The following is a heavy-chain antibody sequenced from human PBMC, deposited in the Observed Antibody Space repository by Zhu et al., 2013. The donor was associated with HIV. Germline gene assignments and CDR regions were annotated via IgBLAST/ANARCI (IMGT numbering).Heavy chain of an antibody. CDR2: LNPETGKK. V-gene: IGHV1-8*01. J-gene: IGHJ6*02. CDR1: GYTFTD. CDR3: ARGQGGGDVTWDGMDV. Sequence: QVQLVQSGAEVMQPGASVKVSCKASGYTFTDIVWVRQAPGQGLEWMGWLNPETGKKGFAEKFQDRMMTSRDVSRAMVILTLSHVSLDDTAVYFCARGQGGGDVTWDGMDVWGRGTTVAV. D-gene: IGHD3-16*01.